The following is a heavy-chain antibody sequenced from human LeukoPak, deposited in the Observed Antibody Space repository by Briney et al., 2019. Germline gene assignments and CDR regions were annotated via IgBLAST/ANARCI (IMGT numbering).Heavy chain of an antibody. CDR3: ARHRGYDLFDY. CDR2: IHYSGST. D-gene: IGHD5-12*01. J-gene: IGHJ4*02. Sequence: KASETLSLTCTVSGDSMSSYWWSWIRQSPGKGLEWIGYIHYSGSTKYNPSFKSRVTISVDTSRNQFSLKVSSVTAADTAVYYCARHRGYDLFDYWGQGTLVTVSS. CDR1: GDSMSSYW. V-gene: IGHV4-59*08.